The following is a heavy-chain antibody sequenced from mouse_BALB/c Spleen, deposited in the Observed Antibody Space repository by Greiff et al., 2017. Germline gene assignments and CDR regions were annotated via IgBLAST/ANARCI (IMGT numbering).Heavy chain of an antibody. CDR3: ARDHATALDY. D-gene: IGHD1-2*01. J-gene: IGHJ2*01. Sequence: EVQVVESGGGLVKPGGSLKLSCAASGFTFSSYAMSWVRQSPETRLEWVAEISSGGSYTYYPDTVTGRFTISRDNAKNTLYLEMSSLRSEDTAMYYCARDHATALDYWGQGTTLTVSS. CDR1: GFTFSSYA. CDR2: ISSGGSYT. V-gene: IGHV5-9-4*01.